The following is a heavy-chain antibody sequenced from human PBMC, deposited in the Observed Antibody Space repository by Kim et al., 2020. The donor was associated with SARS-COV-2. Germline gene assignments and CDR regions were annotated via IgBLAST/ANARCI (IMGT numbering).Heavy chain of an antibody. CDR3: ARGVGGLDY. CDR2: GNT. V-gene: IGHV1-3*01. D-gene: IGHD3-16*01. J-gene: IGHJ4*02. Sequence: GNTKYSQKFQGRVTITRDTSASTAYMELSSLRSEDTAVYYCARGVGGLDYWGQGTLVTVSS.